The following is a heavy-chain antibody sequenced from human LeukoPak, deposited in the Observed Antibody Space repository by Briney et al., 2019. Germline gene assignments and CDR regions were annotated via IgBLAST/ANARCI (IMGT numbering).Heavy chain of an antibody. V-gene: IGHV3-48*03. CDR3: ARNFDS. J-gene: IGHJ4*02. CDR1: GFMFSSFE. Sequence: GGSLRLSCAASGFMFSSFEMNWVRQAPGKGLEWVSKISSGGTTIYYADSVKGRFTISRDNAKNSLYLQMNSLRAEDTAVHYCARNFDSWGQGTLVTVPS. CDR2: ISSGGTTI.